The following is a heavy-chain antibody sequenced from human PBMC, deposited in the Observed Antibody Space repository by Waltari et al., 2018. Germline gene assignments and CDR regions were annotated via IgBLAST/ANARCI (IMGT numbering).Heavy chain of an antibody. J-gene: IGHJ4*02. Sequence: QVQLVESGGGLVRPGGSLRLSCAASGFSFSDYFVTWIRQAPGKGLEGVSYVNGDGSDFHYADCVQGRFTMSRDKTKNSLCLQMTSLRADDTAVYYGARAREHSDDVWNGYSYYFDQWGQGTLVTVSS. CDR1: GFSFSDYF. CDR2: VNGDGSDF. CDR3: ARAREHSDDVWNGYSYYFDQ. V-gene: IGHV3-11*01. D-gene: IGHD3-3*01.